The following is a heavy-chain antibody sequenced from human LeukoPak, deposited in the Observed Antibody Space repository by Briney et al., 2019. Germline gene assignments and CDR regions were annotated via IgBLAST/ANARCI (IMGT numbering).Heavy chain of an antibody. CDR1: GGSISSYY. CDR2: IYYRST. Sequence: PSETLSLTCTVSGGSISSYYWSWIRQPPGKGLEWIGYIYYRSTNYNPSLKSRVTISVDTSKNQFSLKLSSVTAADTAVYYCAKLKPFYDFLLVYYPAVSFDYWGQGTLVTVSP. J-gene: IGHJ4*02. D-gene: IGHD3-3*01. V-gene: IGHV4-59*01. CDR3: AKLKPFYDFLLVYYPAVSFDY.